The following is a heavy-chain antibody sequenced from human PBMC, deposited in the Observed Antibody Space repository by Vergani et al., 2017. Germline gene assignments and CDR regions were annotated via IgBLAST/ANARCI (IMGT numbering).Heavy chain of an antibody. CDR1: EYSFSSYD. D-gene: IGHD5-18*01. V-gene: IGHV1-8*01. J-gene: IGHJ6*03. CDR2: MNPNSGNT. CDR3: ARAVHTTMIIDYYYYMDV. Sequence: QVQLVQSGAAVKKPGASVKVSCKASEYSFSSYDINWVRQATGQGLEWMGWMNPNSGNTAYAQQFQGRVTMTRNTSISTAFMELSSLSYDDTAVYYCARAVHTTMIIDYYYYMDVWGKGTTVTVSS.